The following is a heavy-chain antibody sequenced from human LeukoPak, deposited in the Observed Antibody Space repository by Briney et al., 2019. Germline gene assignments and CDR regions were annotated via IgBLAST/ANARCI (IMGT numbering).Heavy chain of an antibody. V-gene: IGHV3-74*01. CDR3: ARGSSTREDY. CDR2: IHSDGGST. Sequence: GGSLRLSCAASGFTFSSYWMHWVRQAPGKGLVWVSRIHSDGGSTNYADSVKGRFTISRDNAKNTLYLQMNSLRAEDTAVYYCARGSSTREDYWGQGILVTVSS. J-gene: IGHJ4*02. CDR1: GFTFSSYW. D-gene: IGHD5/OR15-5a*01.